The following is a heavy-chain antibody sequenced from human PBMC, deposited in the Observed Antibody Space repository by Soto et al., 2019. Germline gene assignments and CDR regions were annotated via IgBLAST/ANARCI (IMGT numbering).Heavy chain of an antibody. CDR2: LSSSSSDI. CDR1: GFPFSIYS. V-gene: IGHV3-48*01. CDR3: ARDIAVADDW. Sequence: EVQLVESGGGLVQPGGSLRLACAASGFPFSIYSMNWVRQAPGKGLEWISFLSSSSSDIYYVDSVKGRFTISRDNAKNALYLEMSSLRADDTAVYYCARDIAVADDWWGQGTLVTVSS. D-gene: IGHD6-19*01. J-gene: IGHJ4*02.